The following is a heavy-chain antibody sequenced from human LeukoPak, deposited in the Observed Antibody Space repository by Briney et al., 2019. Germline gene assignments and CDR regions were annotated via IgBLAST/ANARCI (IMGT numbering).Heavy chain of an antibody. D-gene: IGHD3-9*01. J-gene: IGHJ4*02. V-gene: IGHV7-4-1*02. Sequence: GASVKVSCKASGYTFTSYAMNWVRQAPGQGLEWMGWINTNTGNPTYAQGFTGRFVFSLDTSVSTAYLQISSLKAEDTAVYYCAKGDYDILTGYSTPDYWGQGTLVTVSS. CDR2: INTNTGNP. CDR3: AKGDYDILTGYSTPDY. CDR1: GYTFTSYA.